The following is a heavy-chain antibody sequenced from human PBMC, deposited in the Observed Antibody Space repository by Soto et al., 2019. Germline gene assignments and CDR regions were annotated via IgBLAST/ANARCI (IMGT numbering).Heavy chain of an antibody. V-gene: IGHV4-31*03. Sequence: SETLSLTCTVSGGSISSGGYYWSWIRQHPGKGLEWIGYIYYSGCTYYDPSLKSRVTISVDTSKNQFSLKLSSVTAADTAVYYCASSYYYDSSGYYHRYWGQGTLVTVSS. CDR3: ASSYYYDSSGYYHRY. J-gene: IGHJ4*02. CDR2: IYYSGCT. CDR1: GGSISSGGYY. D-gene: IGHD3-22*01.